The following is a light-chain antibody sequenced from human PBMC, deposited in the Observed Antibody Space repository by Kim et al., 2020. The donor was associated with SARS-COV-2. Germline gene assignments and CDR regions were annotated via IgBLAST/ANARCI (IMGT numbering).Light chain of an antibody. CDR2: DAS. CDR1: QSVSNS. J-gene: IGKJ5*01. CDR3: QQRSNWPPT. Sequence: ERATLSCRASQSVSNSLAWYQQKPGQAPRLLIYDASNRASGIPARFSGSGSGTDFTLTISSLEPEDFAVYYCQQRSNWPPTFGQGTPLEIK. V-gene: IGKV3-11*01.